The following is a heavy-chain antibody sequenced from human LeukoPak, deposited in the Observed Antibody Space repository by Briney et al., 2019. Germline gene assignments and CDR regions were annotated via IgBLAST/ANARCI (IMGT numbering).Heavy chain of an antibody. Sequence: SETLSLTCTVSGGSMSSYYLSWIRKPPGKGLEWVGYVYYSGSTNYNLSLKSRVSMAVDTSKSQFSLKLTSLTAADTAVYYCARRLGYCSGGACYPHHLNWFDPWGQGTLVTVSS. CDR2: VYYSGST. V-gene: IGHV4-59*01. CDR3: ARRLGYCSGGACYPHHLNWFDP. CDR1: GGSMSSYY. D-gene: IGHD2-15*01. J-gene: IGHJ5*02.